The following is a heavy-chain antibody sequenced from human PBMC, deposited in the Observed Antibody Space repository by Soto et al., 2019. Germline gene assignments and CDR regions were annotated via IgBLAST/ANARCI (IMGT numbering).Heavy chain of an antibody. J-gene: IGHJ6*03. CDR2: IYYSGST. CDR3: ARQRIGRITLFGVVPRYMDV. D-gene: IGHD3-3*01. CDR1: GSSISSYY. Sequence: SDTLSLTCTVSGSSISSYYWSWIRQPPGKGLEWIGYIYYSGSTNYNPSLKSRVTISVDTSKNQFSLKLSSVTAADTAVYYCARQRIGRITLFGVVPRYMDVWGKGPSVT. V-gene: IGHV4-59*07.